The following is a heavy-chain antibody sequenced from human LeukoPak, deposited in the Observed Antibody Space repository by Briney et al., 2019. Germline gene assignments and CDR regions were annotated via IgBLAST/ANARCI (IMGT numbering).Heavy chain of an antibody. J-gene: IGHJ4*02. Sequence: SETLSLTCAVYGGSFSGYYWSWIRQPPGNGLEWIGEINHSGSTNYNPSLKSRVTISVDTFKNQFSLKLSSVTDADTAVYYCARGRHAMIETDSAFHYWGQGTLVTVSS. D-gene: IGHD3-22*01. V-gene: IGHV4-34*01. CDR1: GGSFSGYY. CDR2: INHSGST. CDR3: ARGRHAMIETDSAFHY.